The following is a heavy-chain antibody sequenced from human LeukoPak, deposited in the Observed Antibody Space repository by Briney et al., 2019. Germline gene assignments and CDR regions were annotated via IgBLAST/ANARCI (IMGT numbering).Heavy chain of an antibody. Sequence: PGGSLRLSCAASGFTVSNNFMSWVRQAPGQGLEWVSLISGGGGTYYAASVKGRFTISRGNSENSLYLQMNSLRPEDTAAYYCGRVVDSTRAFHVWGQGTLVIVSS. CDR1: GFTVSNNF. CDR3: GRVVDSTRAFHV. V-gene: IGHV3-66*01. CDR2: ISGGGGT. J-gene: IGHJ3*01. D-gene: IGHD2-21*01.